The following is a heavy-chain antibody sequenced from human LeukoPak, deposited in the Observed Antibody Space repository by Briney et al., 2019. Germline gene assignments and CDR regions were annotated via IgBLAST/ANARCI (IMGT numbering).Heavy chain of an antibody. Sequence: GESLKISCKTSGYSFINRWIGWVRQMPGKGLEWMGIIYPGDSGTRYSPSLRGQVTFSADKSSNTAYLQWSSLKASDAAMYYCARLMSYDILTGYADPFDYWGQGTLVTVSS. CDR1: GYSFINRW. CDR2: IYPGDSGT. CDR3: ARLMSYDILTGYADPFDY. J-gene: IGHJ4*02. D-gene: IGHD3-9*01. V-gene: IGHV5-51*01.